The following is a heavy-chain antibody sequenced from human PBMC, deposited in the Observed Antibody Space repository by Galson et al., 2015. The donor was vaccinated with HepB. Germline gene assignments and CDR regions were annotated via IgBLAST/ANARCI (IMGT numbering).Heavy chain of an antibody. J-gene: IGHJ6*03. CDR1: GGSISSYY. V-gene: IGHV4-4*07. Sequence: SETLSLTCTVSGGSISSYYWSWIRQPAGKGLEWIGRIYTSGSTNYNPSLKSRVTMSVDTSKSQFSLKLSSVTAADTAVYYCARVFKSGAPLYYMDVWGKGTTVTVSS. D-gene: IGHD3-10*01. CDR2: IYTSGST. CDR3: ARVFKSGAPLYYMDV.